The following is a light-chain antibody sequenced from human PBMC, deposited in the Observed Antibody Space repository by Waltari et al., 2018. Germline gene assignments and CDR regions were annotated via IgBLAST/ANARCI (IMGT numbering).Light chain of an antibody. CDR3: QKYSGAPLT. V-gene: IGKV1-27*01. Sequence: DIQMTQSPSSLSASVGDRVTITCRASQVISNNLAWYQQKPGKVPKLLIYAEATLQSGVPSRFSGSGSWTDFTLTISSLQPEDVATYYCQKYSGAPLTFGGGTKVEIK. CDR2: AEA. CDR1: QVISNN. J-gene: IGKJ4*01.